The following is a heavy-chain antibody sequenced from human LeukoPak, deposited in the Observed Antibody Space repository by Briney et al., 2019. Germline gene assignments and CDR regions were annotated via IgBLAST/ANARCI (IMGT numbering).Heavy chain of an antibody. D-gene: IGHD2-8*01. CDR3: ARERGTNGEGFDP. CDR1: GFTFSSYS. Sequence: PGGSLRLSCAASGFTFSSYSMNWVRQAPGKGLEWVSSISSSSNYIYYADSVKGRFTISRDNAKNSLYLQMNSLRAEDTAVYYCARERGTNGEGFDPWGQGTLVTVSS. V-gene: IGHV3-21*01. CDR2: ISSSSNYI. J-gene: IGHJ5*02.